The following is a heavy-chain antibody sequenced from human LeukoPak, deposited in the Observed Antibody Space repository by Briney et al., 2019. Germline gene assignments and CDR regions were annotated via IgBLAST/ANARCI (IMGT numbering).Heavy chain of an antibody. CDR3: ARLVLLGYCSGGSCSKSNLFDY. CDR1: GGSFSGYY. J-gene: IGHJ4*02. CDR2: INHSGST. V-gene: IGHV4-34*01. Sequence: PSETLSLTCAVYGGSFSGYYWSWIRQPPGKGLEWIGEINHSGSTNYNPSLKSRVTISVDTSKNQFSLKLSSVTAADTAVYYCARLVLLGYCSGGSCSKSNLFDYWGQGTLVTVSS. D-gene: IGHD2-15*01.